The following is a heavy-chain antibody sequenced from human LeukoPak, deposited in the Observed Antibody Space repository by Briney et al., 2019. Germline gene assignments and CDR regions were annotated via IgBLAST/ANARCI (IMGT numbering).Heavy chain of an antibody. D-gene: IGHD3-10*01. CDR1: GFIFSSYA. V-gene: IGHV3-30*04. J-gene: IGHJ4*02. CDR3: ARGTSMGLSYGLVY. CDR2: ISYDGSKK. Sequence: GGSLRLSCAASGFIFSSYAVHWVRQAPGKGLEWMAVISYDGSKKYYAHSVRGRFTISRDNSKNTLFLQMNSLRTEDTAGYYCARGTSMGLSYGLVYWGQGTLVTVSS.